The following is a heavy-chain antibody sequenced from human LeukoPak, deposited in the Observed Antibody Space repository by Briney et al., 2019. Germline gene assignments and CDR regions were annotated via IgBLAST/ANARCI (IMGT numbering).Heavy chain of an antibody. CDR1: GFTFSSYS. V-gene: IGHV3-21*01. J-gene: IGHJ3*02. Sequence: KPGGSLRLSCAASGFTFSSYSMNWVRQAPGKGLEWVSSISSSSSYIYYADSVKGRFTISRDNAKNTLYLQVNSLRAEDTAVYRCAREGAHDAFDIWGQGTMVTVSS. CDR3: AREGAHDAFDI. CDR2: ISSSSSYI. D-gene: IGHD4/OR15-4a*01.